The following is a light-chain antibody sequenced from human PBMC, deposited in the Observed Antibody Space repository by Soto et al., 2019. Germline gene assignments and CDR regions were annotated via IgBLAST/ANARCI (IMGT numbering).Light chain of an antibody. CDR2: DAS. V-gene: IGKV1-5*01. CDR1: QSISSW. Sequence: DIQMTHSPSTLSASVGDIVTITCRASQSISSWLAWYQQKPGKAPKLLIYDASSLESGVPSRFSGSGSGTEFTLTISSLQPDDFATYYCQQYNSYWTFGHGTKVDIK. CDR3: QQYNSYWT. J-gene: IGKJ1*01.